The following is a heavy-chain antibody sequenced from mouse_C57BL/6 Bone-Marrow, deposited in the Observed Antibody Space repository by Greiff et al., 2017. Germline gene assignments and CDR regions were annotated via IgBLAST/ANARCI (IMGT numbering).Heavy chain of an antibody. V-gene: IGHV1-26*01. CDR2: INPNNGGT. Sequence: EVQLQQSGPELVKPGASVKISCKASGYTFTDYYMNWVKQSHGNSLEWIGDINPNNGGTSYNQKFKGKATLTVDKSSSTAYMELRILTSEDSAVYYWARRSCYYAMDYWGQGTSVTVSS. CDR3: ARRSCYYAMDY. CDR1: GYTFTDYY. J-gene: IGHJ4*01.